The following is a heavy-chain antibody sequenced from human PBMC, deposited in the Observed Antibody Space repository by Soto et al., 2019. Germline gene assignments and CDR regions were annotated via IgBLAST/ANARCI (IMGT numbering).Heavy chain of an antibody. V-gene: IGHV3-23*01. CDR1: GFTFSSCA. Sequence: GGSLRLSWAASGFTFSSCAMRWVRQATGKGLEWVSDIIDSGASTYYADSVKGRFTISRDNSKSTLYLQMNSLRAEDTALYYCAKGRSYYYYYGVDVWGQGTTVTVSS. CDR2: IIDSGAST. CDR3: AKGRSYYYYYGVDV. J-gene: IGHJ6*02.